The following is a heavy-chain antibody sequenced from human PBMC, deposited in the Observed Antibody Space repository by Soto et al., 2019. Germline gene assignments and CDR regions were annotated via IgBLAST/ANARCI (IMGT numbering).Heavy chain of an antibody. CDR3: ARHASRGYSSSWYFED. Sequence: SETLSLTCNVSGGSVSSSSYYWGWIRQAPGKGLEWIVSTYYSAGTYYNPSLKSRVTTSMDASKNQFSLAVTSVTAADTAIYYCARHASRGYSSSWYFEDWGQGAPVTVSS. CDR1: GGSVSSSSYY. D-gene: IGHD6-13*01. J-gene: IGHJ4*02. CDR2: TYYSAGT. V-gene: IGHV4-39*01.